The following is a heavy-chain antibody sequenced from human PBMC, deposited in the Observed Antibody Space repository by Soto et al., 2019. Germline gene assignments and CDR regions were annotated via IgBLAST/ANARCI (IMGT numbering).Heavy chain of an antibody. D-gene: IGHD3-22*01. CDR2: ISAYNGNT. J-gene: IGHJ4*02. V-gene: IGHV1-18*04. Sequence: ASVKVSCKASGYTFTSYCISWVLQAPGQGLEWMGWISAYNGNTNYAQKLQGRVTMTTDTSTSTAYMELRSLRSDDTAVYYCAREEYYDSSGYPSYYFDYWGQGTLVTVSS. CDR3: AREEYYDSSGYPSYYFDY. CDR1: GYTFTSYC.